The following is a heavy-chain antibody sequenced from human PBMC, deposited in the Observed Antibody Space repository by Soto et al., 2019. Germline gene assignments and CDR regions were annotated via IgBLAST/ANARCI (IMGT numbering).Heavy chain of an antibody. Sequence: SVRVSCKASGGTFSSYAISWVRQAPGQGLEWMGGIIPIFGTANYAQKFQGRVTITADESTSTAYMELSSLRSEDTAVYYCACSWGCSSTSCYRIPLWFWGFEPWGQGTLVSVSS. CDR3: ACSWGCSSTSCYRIPLWFWGFEP. D-gene: IGHD2-2*01. V-gene: IGHV1-69*13. CDR1: GGTFSSYA. CDR2: IIPIFGTA. J-gene: IGHJ5*02.